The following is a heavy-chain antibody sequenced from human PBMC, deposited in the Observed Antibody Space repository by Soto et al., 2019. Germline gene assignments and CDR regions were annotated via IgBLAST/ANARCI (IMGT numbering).Heavy chain of an antibody. V-gene: IGHV2-5*02. J-gene: IGHJ6*02. D-gene: IGHD2-15*01. CDR3: AHKGGRGAAMDV. Sequence: QITLKESGPTLVKPTQTLTLTCTFSGFSISTSGVGVAWIRQPPGMALEWLALIYWDGDERYSPFLQNRVTITKDTSKNQVVLTMTNMDPVDKATYYCAHKGGRGAAMDVWGQGTTVTVSS. CDR1: GFSISTSGVG. CDR2: IYWDGDE.